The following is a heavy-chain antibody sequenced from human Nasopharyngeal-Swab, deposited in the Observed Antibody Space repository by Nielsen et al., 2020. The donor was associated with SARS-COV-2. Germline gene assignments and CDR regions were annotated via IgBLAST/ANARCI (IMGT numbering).Heavy chain of an antibody. CDR2: INTNTGNP. CDR3: ARLPARIAAAGTDYYYYGMDV. J-gene: IGHJ6*02. D-gene: IGHD6-13*01. V-gene: IGHV7-4-1*02. Sequence: WARQAPGQGLEWLGWINTNTGNPTYAQGFTGRFVFSLDTSVSTAYLQISSLTAEDTAVYYCARLPARIAAAGTDYYYYGMDVWGQGTTVTVSS.